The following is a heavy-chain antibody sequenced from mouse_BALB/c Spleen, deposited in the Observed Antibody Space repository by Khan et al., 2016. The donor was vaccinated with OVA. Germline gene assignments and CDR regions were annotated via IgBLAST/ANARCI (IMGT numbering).Heavy chain of an antibody. CDR3: ARRGLRWDFDY. J-gene: IGHJ2*01. CDR1: GYTFINYW. CDR2: INPSTGYT. D-gene: IGHD1-1*01. Sequence: QVQLKQSGAELAKPGASVKMSCKASGYTFINYWILWLEQRPGQGLEWIGYINPSTGYTEYNQNFKDKATLTADKSSSTAYMQLSSLTSEDSAVYYCARRGLRWDFDYGGQGTTLTVSS. V-gene: IGHV1-7*01.